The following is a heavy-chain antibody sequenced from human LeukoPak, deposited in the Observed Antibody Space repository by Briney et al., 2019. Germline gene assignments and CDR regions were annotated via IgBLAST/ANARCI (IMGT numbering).Heavy chain of an antibody. Sequence: ASETLSFTCTVSGGSISSYFWCWIRQPPGKGLEWIGYIYYSGSTNYNPSLKSRVTISVDTSKNQFSLKLSSVTAADTAVDYCARDGYNAFDIWGQGTMVTVSS. CDR3: ARDGYNAFDI. CDR1: GGSISSYF. D-gene: IGHD5-24*01. CDR2: IYYSGST. J-gene: IGHJ3*02. V-gene: IGHV4-59*01.